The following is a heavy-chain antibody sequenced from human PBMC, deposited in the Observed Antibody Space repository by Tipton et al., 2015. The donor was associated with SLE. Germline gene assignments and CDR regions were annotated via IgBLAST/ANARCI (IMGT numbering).Heavy chain of an antibody. V-gene: IGHV3-23*01. CDR1: GFTFSSYA. D-gene: IGHD6-19*01. J-gene: IGHJ6*02. CDR2: ISGSGGST. CDR3: AKDRSSGWGVFYYGMDV. Sequence: GSLRLSCAASGFTFSSYAMSWVRQAPGKGLEWVSAISGSGGSTYYADSVKGRFTISRDNSKNTLYLQMNSLRAEDTAVYYCAKDRSSGWGVFYYGMDVWGQGTTVTVSS.